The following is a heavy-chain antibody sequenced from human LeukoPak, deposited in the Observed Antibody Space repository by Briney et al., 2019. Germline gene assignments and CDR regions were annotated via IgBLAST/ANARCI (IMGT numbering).Heavy chain of an antibody. CDR1: GGTFSSYA. Sequence: SVNVSCKASGGTFSSYAISWVRQAPGQGREWMGGIIPTFATANYAQKFHGRVTITADESTSTAYTELSRLRFEDTAVYYCARALSDCSSTSCLNDYLLPGDYWGQGTLVTVSS. CDR2: IIPTFATA. CDR3: ARALSDCSSTSCLNDYLLPGDY. V-gene: IGHV1-69*13. D-gene: IGHD2-2*01. J-gene: IGHJ4*02.